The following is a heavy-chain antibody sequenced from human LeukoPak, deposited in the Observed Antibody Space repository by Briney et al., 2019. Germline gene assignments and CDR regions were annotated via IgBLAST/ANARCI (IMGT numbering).Heavy chain of an antibody. D-gene: IGHD3-22*01. CDR2: ISAYNGNT. V-gene: IGHV1-18*01. CDR1: GYTFTSYG. Sequence: VASVKVSCKASGYTFTSYGISWVRQAPGQGLEWMGWISAYNGNTNYAQKLQGRVTMTTDTSTSTAYMELRSLRSDDTAVYYCARPIEYYYDSSGYSIWGQGTMVTVSS. J-gene: IGHJ3*02. CDR3: ARPIEYYYDSSGYSI.